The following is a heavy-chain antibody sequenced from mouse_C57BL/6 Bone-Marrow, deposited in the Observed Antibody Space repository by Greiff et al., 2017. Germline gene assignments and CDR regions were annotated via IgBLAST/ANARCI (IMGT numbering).Heavy chain of an antibody. CDR1: GFTFSDYG. CDR3: ASYGIFAY. V-gene: IGHV5-17*01. Sequence: DVKLVESGGGLVKPGGSLKLSCAASGFTFSDYGMHWVRQAPEKGLEWVAYISSGSSTIYYADTVKGRFTISRDNAKNTLFLQMTSLRSEDTAMYYCASYGIFAYWGQGTLVTVSA. J-gene: IGHJ3*01. CDR2: ISSGSSTI. D-gene: IGHD2-1*01.